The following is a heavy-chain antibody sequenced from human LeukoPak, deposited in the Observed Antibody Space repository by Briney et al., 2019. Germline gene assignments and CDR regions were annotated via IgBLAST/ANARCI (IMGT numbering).Heavy chain of an antibody. CDR3: ARVGYYDSSNYYAYFQH. J-gene: IGHJ1*01. CDR1: GFTFRDYS. Sequence: PGGSLRLSCAASGFTFRDYSTHWVRQAPGEGLEWVSGISWESRDIHYADSVKGRFTISRDNAKNTLYLQMNSLRVEDTAVYYCARVGYYDSSNYYAYFQHWGQGTLVTVSS. CDR2: ISWESRDI. D-gene: IGHD3-22*01. V-gene: IGHV3-9*01.